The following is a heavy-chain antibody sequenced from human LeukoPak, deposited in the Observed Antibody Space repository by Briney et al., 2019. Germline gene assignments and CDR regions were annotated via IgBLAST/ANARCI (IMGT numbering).Heavy chain of an antibody. CDR2: IKQDGSEI. CDR1: GFTFSRYW. CDR3: ARGRTLVLTPAAIPYYFDC. V-gene: IGHV3-7*04. D-gene: IGHD2-8*01. J-gene: IGHJ4*02. Sequence: GGSLRLSCAASGFTFSRYWMTWVRQVPGKGLEWVANIKQDGSEIHYVDSVKGRFSISRDNAKNPLYLQMNSLRAEDTAVYYCARGRTLVLTPAAIPYYFDCGGQGTLVTVSS.